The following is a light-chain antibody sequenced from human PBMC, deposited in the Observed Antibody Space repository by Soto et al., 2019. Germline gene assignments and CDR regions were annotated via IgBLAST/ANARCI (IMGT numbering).Light chain of an antibody. CDR1: QGISSY. CDR3: QQLSSYPRT. Sequence: DIQMTQSPYLLSSCVGDIFTITCRASQGISSYLAWYQQTPGKAPKLLIYAASTLQSGVPSRFIGSGSGADFTLTISSLQPDDFATYYCQQLSSYPRTFGQGTKVDIK. V-gene: IGKV1-9*01. CDR2: AAS. J-gene: IGKJ1*01.